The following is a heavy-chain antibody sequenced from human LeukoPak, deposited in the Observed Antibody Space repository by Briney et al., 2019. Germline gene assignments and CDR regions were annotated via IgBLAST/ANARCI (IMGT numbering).Heavy chain of an antibody. CDR2: VTANGDNS. CDR1: GFTFSNYA. Sequence: PGGSLRLSCTVSGFTFSNYAMAWVRQAPGKGLEWVALVTANGDNSYYAESVQGRFTISRDNSKKTLSLQMNNLRAEDTAVYYCTKAERKFRHYSGSDPYYRQGGLDFWGQGTLVTVSS. D-gene: IGHD3-10*01. V-gene: IGHV3-23*01. CDR3: TKAERKFRHYSGSDPYYRQGGLDF. J-gene: IGHJ4*02.